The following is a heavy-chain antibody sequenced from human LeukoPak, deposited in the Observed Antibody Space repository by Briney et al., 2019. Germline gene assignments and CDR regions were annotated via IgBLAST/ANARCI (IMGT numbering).Heavy chain of an antibody. CDR1: GFTFSDYY. CDR3: ARDRYYDSSGYYPRYYYYGMDV. J-gene: IGHJ6*02. Sequence: GGSLRLSCAASGFTFSDYYVSWIRQAPGKGLEWVSYISSSGSTIYYADSVKGRFTISRDNAKNSLYLQMNSLRAEDTAVYYCARDRYYDSSGYYPRYYYYGMDVWGQGTTVTVSS. CDR2: ISSSGSTI. V-gene: IGHV3-11*01. D-gene: IGHD3-22*01.